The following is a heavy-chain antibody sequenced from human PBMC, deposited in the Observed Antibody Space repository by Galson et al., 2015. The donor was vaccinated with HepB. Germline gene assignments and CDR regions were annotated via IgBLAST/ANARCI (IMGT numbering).Heavy chain of an antibody. D-gene: IGHD1-26*01. Sequence: SLRLSCAASGFTFSSYGMHWVRQAPGKGLEWVAVIWYDGSNKYYADSVKGRFTISRDNSKNTLYLQMNSLRAEDTAVYYCARDAHNSGSPDGFWGQGTLVTVSS. CDR3: ARDAHNSGSPDGF. CDR2: IWYDGSNK. V-gene: IGHV3-33*01. CDR1: GFTFSSYG. J-gene: IGHJ4*02.